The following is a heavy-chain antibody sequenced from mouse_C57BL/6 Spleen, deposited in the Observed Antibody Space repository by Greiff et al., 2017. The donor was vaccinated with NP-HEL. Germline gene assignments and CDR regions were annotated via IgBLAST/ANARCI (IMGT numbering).Heavy chain of an antibody. V-gene: IGHV14-3*01. J-gene: IGHJ3*01. CDR3: ARRDDYDRGAWFAY. CDR2: IDPANGNT. CDR1: GFTIKNTY. D-gene: IGHD2-4*01. Sequence: VQLQQSVAELVRPGASVKLSCTASGFTIKNTYMHWVKQRPEQGLEWIGRIDPANGNTNYAPKFQGKAPLTADTSSNTAYLPLSSLTSEDTAICYCARRDDYDRGAWFAYWGQGTLVTVSA.